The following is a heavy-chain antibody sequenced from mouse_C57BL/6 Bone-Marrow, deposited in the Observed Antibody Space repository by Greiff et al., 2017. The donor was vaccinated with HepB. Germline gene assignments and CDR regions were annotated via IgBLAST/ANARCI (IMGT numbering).Heavy chain of an antibody. J-gene: IGHJ2*01. CDR1: GFTFSDYG. V-gene: IGHV5-17*01. CDR3: ARPNLDY. Sequence: EVKLVESGGGLVKPGGSLKLSCAASGFTFSDYGKHWVRQAPEKGLEWVAYISSGSSTIYYADTVKGRFTIYRDNAKNTLFLQMTSLRSEDTAMYYCARPNLDYWGQGTTLTVSS. CDR2: ISSGSSTI.